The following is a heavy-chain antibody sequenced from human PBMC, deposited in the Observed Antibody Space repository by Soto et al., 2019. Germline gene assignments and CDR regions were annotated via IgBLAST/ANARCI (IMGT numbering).Heavy chain of an antibody. V-gene: IGHV3-30*18. J-gene: IGHJ6*02. Sequence: PGGSLRLSCAASGFTFSSYHMHWARQPPGKGLEWVAVISYDGSNKYYADSVKGRFTISRDNSKNTLYLQMNSLRDEDTAVYYCAKDNRNYYDSSGYNGMDVWGHGTTVTVSS. CDR2: ISYDGSNK. CDR1: GFTFSSYH. CDR3: AKDNRNYYDSSGYNGMDV. D-gene: IGHD3-22*01.